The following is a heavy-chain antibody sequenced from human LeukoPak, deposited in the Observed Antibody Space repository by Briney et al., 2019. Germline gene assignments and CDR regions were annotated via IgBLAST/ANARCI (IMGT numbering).Heavy chain of an antibody. CDR2: IYYSGST. CDR3: ARDRQMGDLYYFDY. V-gene: IGHV4-59*01. CDR1: GGSISSYY. D-gene: IGHD3-16*01. Sequence: SETLSLTCTVSGGSISSYYWSWIRQPPGKGLEWIGYIYYSGSTNYNPSLKSRVTISVDTSKNQFSPKLSSVTAADTAVYYCARDRQMGDLYYFDYWGQGTLVTVS. J-gene: IGHJ4*02.